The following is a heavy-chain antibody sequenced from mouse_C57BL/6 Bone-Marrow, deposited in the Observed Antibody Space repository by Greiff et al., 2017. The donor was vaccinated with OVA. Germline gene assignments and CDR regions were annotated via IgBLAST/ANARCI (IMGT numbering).Heavy chain of an antibody. Sequence: VQLQQPGAELVKPGASVKMSCKASGYTFTSYWITWVKQRPGQGLEWIGEIDPSDSYTNYNQKFKGKSTLTVDKSPSTAYMQLSSLTSEDSAVYYCARNGLPYTYYWGQGTTLTVSA. CDR2: IDPSDSYT. CDR1: GYTFTSYW. V-gene: IGHV1-69*01. J-gene: IGHJ2*01. CDR3: ARNGLPYTYY. D-gene: IGHD5-5*01.